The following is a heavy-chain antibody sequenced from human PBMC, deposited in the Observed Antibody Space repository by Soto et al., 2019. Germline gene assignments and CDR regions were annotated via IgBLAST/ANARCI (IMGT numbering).Heavy chain of an antibody. CDR2: ISDGGDKT. V-gene: IGHV3-23*01. Sequence: EVHLLDSGGGLVQPGGSLSLSCAASGFTFSRYALSWVRQAPGKGLEWVSGISDGGDKTYYADSVKGRFTISRDNSKNTMYLQMNSLRAEDTAVYYCAKPQDIVLMLYAPYANWGQGTLVTVSS. J-gene: IGHJ4*02. CDR1: GFTFSRYA. D-gene: IGHD2-8*01. CDR3: AKPQDIVLMLYAPYAN.